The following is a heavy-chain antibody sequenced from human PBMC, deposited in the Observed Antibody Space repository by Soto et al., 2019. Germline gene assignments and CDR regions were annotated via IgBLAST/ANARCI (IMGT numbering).Heavy chain of an antibody. Sequence: EVQLLESGGGLVQPGGSLRLSCAASGFSFVNYAMHWVRQTPGKGLEWVSSLSGSGADTYYGDTVKGRFTISRDNLNNVLFLQMNSLTVEDTAIYFCAKGHRNLGWFDPWGQGTLVTVSS. V-gene: IGHV3-23*01. D-gene: IGHD1-7*01. CDR1: GFSFVNYA. J-gene: IGHJ5*02. CDR2: LSGSGADT. CDR3: AKGHRNLGWFDP.